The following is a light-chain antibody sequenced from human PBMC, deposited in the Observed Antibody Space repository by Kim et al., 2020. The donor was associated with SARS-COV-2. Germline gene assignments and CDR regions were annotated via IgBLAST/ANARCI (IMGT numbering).Light chain of an antibody. Sequence: SSELTQDPAVSVALGQTVSIPCQGDSSTISYASWYQQKPGQAPVLVIYGMNNRPSGIPDRFSGSSSGNTASLTITGAQAEDEADYYCNFRGSSGTSYVFG. V-gene: IGLV3-19*01. CDR3: NFRGSSGTSYV. J-gene: IGLJ1*01. CDR2: GMN. CDR1: SSTISY.